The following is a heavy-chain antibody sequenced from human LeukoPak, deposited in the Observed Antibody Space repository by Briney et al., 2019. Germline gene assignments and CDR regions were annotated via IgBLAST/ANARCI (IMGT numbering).Heavy chain of an antibody. J-gene: IGHJ4*02. CDR2: ISSASGYT. V-gene: IGHV3-11*06. CDR3: ARGEGGYSYILDY. Sequence: GGSLRLSCAASGFTFSEYYMTWVRQAPGRGLEWISYISSASGYTNYAVSVKGRFTISRDNAKNSLYLQMNSLRAEDTAVYYCARGEGGYSYILDYWGQGTLVTVSS. D-gene: IGHD5-18*01. CDR1: GFTFSEYY.